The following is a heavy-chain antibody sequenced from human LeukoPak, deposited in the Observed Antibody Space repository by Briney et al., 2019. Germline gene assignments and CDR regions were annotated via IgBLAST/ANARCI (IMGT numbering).Heavy chain of an antibody. D-gene: IGHD3-9*01. V-gene: IGHV3-21*01. Sequence: GGSLRLSCAASGFTFSSYSMNCVRQAPGERLEWVSSISSSSSYIYYADSVKGRFTISRDNAKNSLYLQMNSLRAEDTAVYYCAVTDILTGYYPDYWGQGTLVTVSS. CDR3: AVTDILTGYYPDY. CDR2: ISSSSSYI. CDR1: GFTFSSYS. J-gene: IGHJ4*02.